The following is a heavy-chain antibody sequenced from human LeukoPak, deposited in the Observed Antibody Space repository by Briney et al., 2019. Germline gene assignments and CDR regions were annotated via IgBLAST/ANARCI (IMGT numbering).Heavy chain of an antibody. CDR3: AKGYCSSFTCYSRFDP. CDR1: GFTFSSYA. J-gene: IGHJ5*02. Sequence: PGGSLRLSCAASGFTFSSYAMSWVRQAPGKGLEWVSGISGSGGTTYHADSVKGRFTISRDNSRNTLYLQMNSLRAEDTAVYYCAKGYCSSFTCYSRFDPWGQETLVTVSS. CDR2: ISGSGGTT. D-gene: IGHD2-2*01. V-gene: IGHV3-23*01.